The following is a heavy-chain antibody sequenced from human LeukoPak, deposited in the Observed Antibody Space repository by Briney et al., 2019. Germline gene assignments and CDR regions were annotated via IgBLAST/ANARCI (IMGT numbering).Heavy chain of an antibody. J-gene: IGHJ4*02. V-gene: IGHV3-13*01. CDR2: IGTAGDT. Sequence: GGSLRLSCAASGFTLSSYAMHWVRQPAGKGLEWVSAIGTAGDTFYPGSVKGRFTISRENAKKSLSLQMNSLRAEDTAVYYCARQNTPHGNFDYWGQGTLVTVSS. CDR3: ARQNTPHGNFDY. CDR1: GFTLSSYA. D-gene: IGHD1-26*01.